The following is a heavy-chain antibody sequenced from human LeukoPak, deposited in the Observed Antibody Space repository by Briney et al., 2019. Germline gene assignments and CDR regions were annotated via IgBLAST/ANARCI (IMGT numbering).Heavy chain of an antibody. CDR2: INPSGGST. D-gene: IGHD3-22*01. CDR1: GYTFTSYY. J-gene: IGHJ4*02. V-gene: IGHV1-46*03. Sequence: ASVKVSCKASGYTFTSYYMHWVRQAPGQGLEWMGIINPSGGSTSYAQKFQGRVTMTRDTSTSTVYMELSSLRSEGTAVYYCARVEDYYDSSGYFDYWGQGTLVTVSS. CDR3: ARVEDYYDSSGYFDY.